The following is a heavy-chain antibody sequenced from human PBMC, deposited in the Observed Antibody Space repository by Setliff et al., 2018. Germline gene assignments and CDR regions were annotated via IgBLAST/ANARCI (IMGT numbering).Heavy chain of an antibody. J-gene: IGHJ6*02. CDR2: ISNSGGEI. CDR1: GFTVSNTY. V-gene: IGHV3-21*01. CDR3: ARDGVYYGMDV. Sequence: GGSLRLSCAASGFTVSNTYMSWVRQAPGKGLEWVSSISNSGGEIHYADSVKGRFTISRDNPRSTLYLQMNSLRAEDTAVYYCARDGVYYGMDVWGQGTTVTVSS.